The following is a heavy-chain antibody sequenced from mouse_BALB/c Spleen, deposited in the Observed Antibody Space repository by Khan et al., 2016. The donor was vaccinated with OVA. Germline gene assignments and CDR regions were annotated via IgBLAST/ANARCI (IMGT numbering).Heavy chain of an antibody. CDR3: ASDLGRYYALDY. J-gene: IGHJ4*01. Sequence: EVQLQESGPGLVKPSQSLSLTCTVTGYSITSDYAWNWIRQFPGNKLEWMGYKSYSGSTTYRPALKSRIVIPRDTAKEQFFLQLKSVTSEDTATCYCASDLGRYYALDYWGQGTSVTVSS. V-gene: IGHV3-2*02. CDR1: GYSITSDYA. D-gene: IGHD4-1*01. CDR2: KSYSGST.